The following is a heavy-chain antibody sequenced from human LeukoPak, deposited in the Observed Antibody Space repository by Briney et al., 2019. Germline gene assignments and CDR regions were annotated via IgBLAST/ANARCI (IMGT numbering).Heavy chain of an antibody. CDR3: ARGHIVVVPAAILSRTYYFDY. D-gene: IGHD2-2*01. J-gene: IGHJ4*02. V-gene: IGHV4-34*01. Sequence: PSETLSLTCAVYGRSFSGYYWSWIRQPPGKGLEWIGEIDHSGSTNYNPSLKSRVTISVDTSKNQFSLKLSSVTAADTAVYYCARGHIVVVPAAILSRTYYFDYWGQGTLVTVSS. CDR2: IDHSGST. CDR1: GRSFSGYY.